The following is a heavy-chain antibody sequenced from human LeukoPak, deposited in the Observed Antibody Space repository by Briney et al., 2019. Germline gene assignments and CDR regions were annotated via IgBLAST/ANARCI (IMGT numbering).Heavy chain of an antibody. V-gene: IGHV3-7*03. D-gene: IGHD6-13*01. CDR3: ARGGWYSSSEWDY. J-gene: IGHJ4*02. Sequence: GGSLRLSCAASGFTFSSYWMSWVRQAPGKGLEWVANIKQDGSEKYYVDSVKGRFTISRDNAKNSLYLQMNSLRAEDTAVYYCARGGWYSSSEWDYWGQGTLVTVSS. CDR2: IKQDGSEK. CDR1: GFTFSSYW.